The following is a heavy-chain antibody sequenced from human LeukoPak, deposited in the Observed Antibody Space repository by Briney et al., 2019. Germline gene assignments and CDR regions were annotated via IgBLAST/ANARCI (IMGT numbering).Heavy chain of an antibody. CDR2: INHSGST. J-gene: IGHJ5*02. CDR3: ARSSLLWFGELSWYNWFDP. Sequence: SETLSLTCAVYGGSFSGYYWSWIRQPPGKGLEWIGEINHSGSTNYNPSLKSRVTISVDTSKNQFSLKLSSVTAADTAVYYRARSSLLWFGELSWYNWFDPWGQGTLVTVSS. CDR1: GGSFSGYY. D-gene: IGHD3-10*01. V-gene: IGHV4-34*01.